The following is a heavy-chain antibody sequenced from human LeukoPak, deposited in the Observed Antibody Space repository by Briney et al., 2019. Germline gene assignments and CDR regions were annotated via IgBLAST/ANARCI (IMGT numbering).Heavy chain of an antibody. J-gene: IGHJ4*02. CDR1: GLTDSGTH. D-gene: IGHD3-16*01. CDR2: IYTGGTT. CDR3: ARDQATSGGGLDS. V-gene: IGHV3-53*01. Sequence: GGSLRLSCAAFGLTDSGTHTSWVRQAPGKGLEWVSAIYTGGTTYYSDSVEGRFTISRDKSKNTLYLQMDSLRVEDTAFYYCARDQATSGGGLDSWGQGTLVTVSS.